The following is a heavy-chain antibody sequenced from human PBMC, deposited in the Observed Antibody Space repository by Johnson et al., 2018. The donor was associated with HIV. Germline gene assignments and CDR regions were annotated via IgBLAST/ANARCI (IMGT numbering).Heavy chain of an antibody. V-gene: IGHV3-30-3*01. D-gene: IGHD1-26*01. J-gene: IGHJ3*02. CDR2: ISYDGSNK. CDR3: ARDKVDDAFDI. CDR1: GFTFNSYA. Sequence: QVQLVESGGGVVQPRRSLRLFCAASGFTFNSYAMHWVRQAPGKGLEWVAVISYDGSNKYYADSVKGRFTISRDNSKNTLYLQMNSLRAEDTAVYYCARDKVDDAFDIWGQGTMVTVSS.